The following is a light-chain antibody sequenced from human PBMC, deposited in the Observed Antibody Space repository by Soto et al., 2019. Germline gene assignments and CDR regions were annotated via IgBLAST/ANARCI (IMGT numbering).Light chain of an antibody. CDR1: QSVSSSY. J-gene: IGKJ4*01. V-gene: IGKV3-20*01. Sequence: EIMLNQSPGTLSLSPGERATLSCRASQSVSSSYLAWYQQKPGQAPRLLIYGASSRATGIPDRFSGSGSGTDFTLTISRLEPEDFAVYYCQQYGSSPLTFGGGTKVDI. CDR3: QQYGSSPLT. CDR2: GAS.